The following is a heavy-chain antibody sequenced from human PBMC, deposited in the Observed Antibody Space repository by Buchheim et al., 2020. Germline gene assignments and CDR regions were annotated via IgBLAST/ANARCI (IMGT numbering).Heavy chain of an antibody. J-gene: IGHJ4*02. CDR2: ISSSSNII. V-gene: IGHV3-48*04. Sequence: EVQLVESGGGLVQPGGSLRLSCAASGFTFSSYSMNWVRQAPGKGLEWVSYISSSSNIIQYADSVKGRFTISRDNAKNSLYLQMNSLRAEDTAVYYCARPIAASGLDYWGQGTL. D-gene: IGHD6-13*01. CDR3: ARPIAASGLDY. CDR1: GFTFSSYS.